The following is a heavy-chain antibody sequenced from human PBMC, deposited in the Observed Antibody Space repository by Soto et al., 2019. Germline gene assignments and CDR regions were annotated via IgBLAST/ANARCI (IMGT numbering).Heavy chain of an antibody. Sequence: ASVKVSCKASGYTFTSYYMHWVRQAPGQGLEWMGIINPSGGSTRYAQKFQGRVTMTRDTSTNTVYMELSSLKTEDTAVYYCARALYGSAWQLDYWGQGTLVTVSS. V-gene: IGHV1-46*03. CDR3: ARALYGSAWQLDY. J-gene: IGHJ4*02. CDR1: GYTFTSYY. D-gene: IGHD6-19*01. CDR2: INPSGGST.